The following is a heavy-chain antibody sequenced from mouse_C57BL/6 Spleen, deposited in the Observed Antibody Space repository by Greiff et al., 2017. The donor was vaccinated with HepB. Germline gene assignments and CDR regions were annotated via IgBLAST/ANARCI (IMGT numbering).Heavy chain of an antibody. CDR2: IDPETGGT. V-gene: IGHV1-15*01. J-gene: IGHJ1*03. CDR3: TREDYYGSSSHWYFDV. Sequence: LVESGAELVRPGASVTLSCKASGYTFTDYEMHWVKQTPVHGLEWIGAIDPETGGTAYNQKFKGKAILTADKSSSTAYMELRSLTSEDSAVYYCTREDYYGSSSHWYFDVWGTGTTVTVSS. CDR1: GYTFTDYE. D-gene: IGHD1-1*01.